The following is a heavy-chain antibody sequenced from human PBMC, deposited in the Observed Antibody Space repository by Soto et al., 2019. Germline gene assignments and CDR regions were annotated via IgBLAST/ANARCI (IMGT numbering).Heavy chain of an antibody. CDR1: GGTFGSYA. V-gene: IGHV1-69*13. D-gene: IGHD3-10*01. CDR2: IIPIFGTA. Sequence: SVKVSCKASGGTFGSYAISWVRQAPGQGLEWMGGIIPIFGTANYAQKFQGRVTITADESTSTAYMELSSLRSEDTAVYYCEAFMVRGSRYYFDYWGQGTLVTVSS. CDR3: EAFMVRGSRYYFDY. J-gene: IGHJ4*02.